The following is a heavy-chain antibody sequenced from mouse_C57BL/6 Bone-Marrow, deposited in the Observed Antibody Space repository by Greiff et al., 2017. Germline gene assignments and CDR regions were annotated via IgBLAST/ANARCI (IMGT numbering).Heavy chain of an antibody. CDR3: SRQVTTVLATKYFDV. Sequence: EVKLMESGGGLVKPGGSLKLSCAASGFTFSSYTMSWVRQTPEKRLQWVAAISGGGGNTYYPDSVKGRFTISRDKDKHNLYLQMSSLRSEDTALYYCSRQVTTVLATKYFDVWGTGTTVTVSS. CDR1: GFTFSSYT. D-gene: IGHD1-1*01. J-gene: IGHJ1*03. CDR2: ISGGGGNT. V-gene: IGHV5-9*01.